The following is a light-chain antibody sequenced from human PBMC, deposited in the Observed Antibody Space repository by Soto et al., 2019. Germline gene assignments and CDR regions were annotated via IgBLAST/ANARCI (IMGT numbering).Light chain of an antibody. CDR2: WAS. CDR3: QQYYSSPPGLS. V-gene: IGKV4-1*01. CDR1: QSLLFSSNNKDY. Sequence: DIVMNQSPDSLAVSLGERATINCKSSQSLLFSSNNKDYLAGYQQKPGQPPKRHIYWASTRESGFPDRFSGSEYGSDITLTISSLQAEDVAFYYCQQYYSSPPGLSFGGGTKVEIK. J-gene: IGKJ4*01.